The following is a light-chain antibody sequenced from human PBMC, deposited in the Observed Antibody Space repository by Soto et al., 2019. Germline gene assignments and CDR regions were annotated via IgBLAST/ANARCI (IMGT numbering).Light chain of an antibody. CDR2: EVS. CDR3: SSYTSSSTLV. V-gene: IGLV2-14*01. Sequence: QSALTQPASVSGSPGQSITISCTGTSSDVGGYNYVYWYQQHPGKAPKLMIYEVSNRPSGVSNRFSGSKSGNTASLTISGLQAEDEADYYCSSYTSSSTLVFGGVTQLPVL. CDR1: SSDVGGYNY. J-gene: IGLJ2*01.